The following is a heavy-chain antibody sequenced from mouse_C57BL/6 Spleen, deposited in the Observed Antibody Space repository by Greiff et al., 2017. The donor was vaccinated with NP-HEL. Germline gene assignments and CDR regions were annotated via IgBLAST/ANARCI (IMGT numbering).Heavy chain of an antibody. CDR1: GFNIKNTY. CDR2: IDPANGNT. J-gene: IGHJ4*01. Sequence: EVQLQQSVAELVRPGASVKLSCTASGFNIKNTYMHWVKQRPEQGLEWIGRIDPANGNTKYAPKFQGKAPKNADKSSNTAYLQLSSLTSEDTANYYCDSRPGTRGYAMDYWGQGTSVTVSS. D-gene: IGHD4-1*01. CDR3: DSRPGTRGYAMDY. V-gene: IGHV14-3*01.